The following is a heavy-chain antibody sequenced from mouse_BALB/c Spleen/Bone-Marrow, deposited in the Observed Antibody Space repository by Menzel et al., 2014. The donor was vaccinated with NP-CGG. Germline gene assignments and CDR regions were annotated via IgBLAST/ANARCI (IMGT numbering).Heavy chain of an antibody. CDR1: GYTFTSYW. Sequence: QVQLKQSGAELAKPGASVKMSCKASGYTFTSYWMHWVKQRPGQGLEWIGYINPSTGYTEYNQKFKDKATLTADKSSSTAYMQLSSLTSEDSAVYYCANLYGRLAYWGQGTLVTVSA. J-gene: IGHJ3*01. CDR2: INPSTGYT. CDR3: ANLYGRLAY. D-gene: IGHD2-1*01. V-gene: IGHV1-7*01.